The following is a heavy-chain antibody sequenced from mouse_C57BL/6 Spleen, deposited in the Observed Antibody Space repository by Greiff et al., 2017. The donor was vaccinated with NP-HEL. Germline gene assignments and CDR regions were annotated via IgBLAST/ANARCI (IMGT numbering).Heavy chain of an antibody. CDR3: ARGWDYVFAY. CDR2: IDPSDSYT. J-gene: IGHJ3*01. D-gene: IGHD2-4*01. CDR1: GYTFTSYW. Sequence: VQLQQPGAELVKPGASVKLSCKASGYTFTSYWMQWVKQRPGQGLEWIGEIDPSDSYTNYNQKFKGKATLTVDTSSRTAYMQLSSLTSEDSAVYYCARGWDYVFAYWGQGTLVTVSA. V-gene: IGHV1-50*01.